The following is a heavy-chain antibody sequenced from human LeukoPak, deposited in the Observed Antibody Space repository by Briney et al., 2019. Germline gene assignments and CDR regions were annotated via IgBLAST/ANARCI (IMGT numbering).Heavy chain of an antibody. CDR1: GFTFSSYA. V-gene: IGHV3-23*01. Sequence: GGSLRLSCAASGFTFSSYAMSWVRQAPGKGLEWVSAISGSGGSTYYADSVKGRFTISRDNSKNTLYLQMNSLRTEDTAVYYCTSSLGTNWGAYYYYMDVWGKGTTVTVSS. J-gene: IGHJ6*03. CDR3: TSSLGTNWGAYYYYMDV. CDR2: ISGSGGST. D-gene: IGHD7-27*01.